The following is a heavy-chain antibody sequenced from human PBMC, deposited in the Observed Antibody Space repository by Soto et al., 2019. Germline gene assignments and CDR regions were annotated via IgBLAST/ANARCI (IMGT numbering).Heavy chain of an antibody. J-gene: IGHJ5*02. Sequence: ASVKVSCKASGYTFTGYYMHWVRQAPGQGLEWMGWINPNSGGTNYAQKFQGWVTMTRDTSISTAYMELSRLRSDDTAVYYCARGYDFWSGSNWFDPWGQGTLVTVSS. V-gene: IGHV1-2*04. CDR1: GYTFTGYY. CDR3: ARGYDFWSGSNWFDP. CDR2: INPNSGGT. D-gene: IGHD3-3*01.